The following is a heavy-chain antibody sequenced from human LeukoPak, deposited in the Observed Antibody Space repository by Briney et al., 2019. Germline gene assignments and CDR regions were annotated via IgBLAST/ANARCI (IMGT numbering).Heavy chain of an antibody. D-gene: IGHD6-25*01. V-gene: IGHV4-38-2*02. CDR3: AKDIIAAGPFDY. J-gene: IGHJ4*02. CDR1: GYSISSGYY. Sequence: KSSETLSLTRAVSGYSISSGYYWGWIRQPPGKGLEWIGSIYHSGSTYYNPSLKSRVTISVDTSKNQFSLKLSSVTAADTAVYYCAKDIIAAGPFDYRGQGTLVTVSS. CDR2: IYHSGST.